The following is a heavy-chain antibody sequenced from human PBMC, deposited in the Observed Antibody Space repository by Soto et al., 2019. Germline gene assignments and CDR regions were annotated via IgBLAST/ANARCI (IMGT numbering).Heavy chain of an antibody. Sequence: PSETLSLTCSVSGDSISTAYYWAWIRQSPARGLEFLGRIYYNGNTHYNPSLKSRVIVSRDTSKKHFFLKLSSVTTAGTAVYYCARVHWGGQSSDGFDVWGQGTKVTVSS. CDR3: ARVHWGGQSSDGFDV. D-gene: IGHD2-21*01. CDR2: IYYNGNT. CDR1: GDSISTAYY. V-gene: IGHV4-38-2*02. J-gene: IGHJ3*01.